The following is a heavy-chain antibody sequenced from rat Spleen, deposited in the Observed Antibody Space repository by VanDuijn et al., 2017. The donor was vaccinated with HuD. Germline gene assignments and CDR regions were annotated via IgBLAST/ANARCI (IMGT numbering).Heavy chain of an antibody. D-gene: IGHD1-11*01. V-gene: IGHV5-29*01. CDR3: ARQGNYGVMDA. CDR1: GFTFSDYY. CDR2: INYDDSTI. Sequence: EVQLVESDGGLVQPGRSLKLSCAASGFTFSDYYMAWVRQAPTKGLEWVATINYDDSTIYYRDSVKGRFTISRDNAKSTLYLQMDGLRSEDTATYFCARQGNYGVMDAWGQGASVTVSS. J-gene: IGHJ4*01.